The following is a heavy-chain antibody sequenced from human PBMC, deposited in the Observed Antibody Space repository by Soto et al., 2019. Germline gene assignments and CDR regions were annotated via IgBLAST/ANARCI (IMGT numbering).Heavy chain of an antibody. CDR3: ARVPSSGWYWYYFDY. J-gene: IGHJ4*02. V-gene: IGHV4-59*01. CDR1: GGSISSYY. D-gene: IGHD6-19*01. Sequence: SETLSLTCTVSGGSISSYYWSWIRQPPGKGLEWIGYIYYSGSTNYNPSLKSRVTISVDTSKNQFSLKLSSVTAADTAVYYCARVPSSGWYWYYFDYRGQGTLVTVSS. CDR2: IYYSGST.